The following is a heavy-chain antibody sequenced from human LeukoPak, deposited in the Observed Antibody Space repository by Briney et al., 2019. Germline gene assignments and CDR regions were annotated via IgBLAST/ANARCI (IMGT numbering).Heavy chain of an antibody. V-gene: IGHV4-39*01. Sequence: PSETLSLTCTVSGGSISSSSYYWGWIRQPPGKGLEWIGCIYYSGSTYYNPSLKSRVTISVDTSKNQFSLKLSSVTAADTAVYYCARNVLLLWFGDPSHFDYWGQGTLVTVSS. J-gene: IGHJ4*02. D-gene: IGHD3-10*01. CDR3: ARNVLLLWFGDPSHFDY. CDR1: GGSISSSSYY. CDR2: IYYSGST.